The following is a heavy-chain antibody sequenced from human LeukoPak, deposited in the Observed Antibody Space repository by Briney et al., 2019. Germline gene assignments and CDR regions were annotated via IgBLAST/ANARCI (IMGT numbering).Heavy chain of an antibody. CDR2: ISSSGTYI. CDR3: ARETNTSDTSGYIRADVRRDDH. Sequence: KPGGSLRLSCAASGFTFSLYSMSWVRQAPGEGLEWAATISSSGTYIYYIDSVKGRFTISRDNARNSLYLQMNSLRAEDTAVYYCARETNTSDTSGYIRADVRRDDHWGQGTLVTVSS. J-gene: IGHJ4*02. CDR1: GFTFSLYS. D-gene: IGHD3-22*01. V-gene: IGHV3-21*06.